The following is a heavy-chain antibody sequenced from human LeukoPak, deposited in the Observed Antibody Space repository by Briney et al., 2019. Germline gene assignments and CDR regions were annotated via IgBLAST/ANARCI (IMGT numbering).Heavy chain of an antibody. D-gene: IGHD3-22*01. Sequence: PSETLSLTCTVSGGSISPLYWGWIRQPPGKGLEFIGYIYYSGTTNLNPSLRSRLTLSVDTSKNQFSLKLSSVTAADTALYYCARNFYASSGYYLDDFYFDFWGQGTLVTVSS. CDR3: ARNFYASSGYYLDDFYFDF. CDR2: IYYSGTT. CDR1: GGSISPLY. V-gene: IGHV4-59*11. J-gene: IGHJ4*02.